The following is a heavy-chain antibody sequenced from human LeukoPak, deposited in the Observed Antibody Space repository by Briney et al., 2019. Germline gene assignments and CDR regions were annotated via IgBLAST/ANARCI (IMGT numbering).Heavy chain of an antibody. Sequence: SETLSLTCKVSGYSIGRDYYWAWLRQPPGKGLEWIGSIFHTGRTVYNPSYESRLTISMDTSKNGFFLGLNSVTAADTAVYFCARDGGYPTTDEGFDPWGLGTLVTVSS. CDR3: ARDGGYPTTDEGFDP. V-gene: IGHV4-38-2*02. D-gene: IGHD5-12*01. J-gene: IGHJ5*02. CDR2: IFHTGRT. CDR1: GYSIGRDYY.